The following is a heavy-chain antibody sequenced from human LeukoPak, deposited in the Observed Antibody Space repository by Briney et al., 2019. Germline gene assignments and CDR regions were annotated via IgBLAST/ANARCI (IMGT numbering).Heavy chain of an antibody. D-gene: IGHD6-6*01. Sequence: PSETLSLTCAVYGGSFTGYYWSWIRQSPGKGLEWIGEINHSGSTNYNSSLKSRVTMSVDTSKNQFSLRLRSVTAAATAVYYCARRRQYDSSLFWNFDLWGRGTLVTVSS. CDR1: GGSFTGYY. J-gene: IGHJ2*01. CDR2: INHSGST. CDR3: ARRRQYDSSLFWNFDL. V-gene: IGHV4-34*01.